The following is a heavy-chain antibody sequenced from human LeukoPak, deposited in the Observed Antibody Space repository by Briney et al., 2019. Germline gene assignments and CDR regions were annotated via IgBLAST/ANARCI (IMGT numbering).Heavy chain of an antibody. CDR1: GFTFSSYS. Sequence: GGSLRLSCAASGFTFSSYSMNWLRQAPGKGLEWVSSISSSSSYIYYADSVKGRFTISRDNAKNSLYLQMNSLRAEDTAVYYCARDGKSGSYVNFQHWGQGTLVTVSS. V-gene: IGHV3-21*01. CDR3: ARDGKSGSYVNFQH. CDR2: ISSSSSYI. D-gene: IGHD1-26*01. J-gene: IGHJ1*01.